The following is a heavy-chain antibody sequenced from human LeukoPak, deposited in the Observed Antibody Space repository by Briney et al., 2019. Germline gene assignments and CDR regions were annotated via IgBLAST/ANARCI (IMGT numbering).Heavy chain of an antibody. J-gene: IGHJ2*01. CDR1: GGSISSSSYY. Sequence: SETLSLTCTVSGGSISSSSYYWGWIRQPPGKGLEWIGSIYYSGSTKYNPSLKSRVTISVDKSKNQFSLKLSSVTAADTAVYYCARQDYYDTGTWYFDLWGRGTLVTVSS. CDR2: IYYSGST. V-gene: IGHV4-39*07. D-gene: IGHD3-22*01. CDR3: ARQDYYDTGTWYFDL.